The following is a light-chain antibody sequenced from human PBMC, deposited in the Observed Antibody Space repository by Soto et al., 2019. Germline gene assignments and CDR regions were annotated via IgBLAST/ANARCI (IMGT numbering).Light chain of an antibody. CDR1: SRDVGAYNY. CDR2: DVS. CDR3: SSYEGNYLYV. J-gene: IGLJ1*01. Sequence: QYVLTPSRSVSGSPGQSVTSSCSGTSRDVGAYNYVSWYQRHAGKGPKVIIHDVSARPSGVPDRFSASKSGNTASLTISGLQTDDYADYYCSSYEGNYLYVFGHGTE. V-gene: IGLV2-11*01.